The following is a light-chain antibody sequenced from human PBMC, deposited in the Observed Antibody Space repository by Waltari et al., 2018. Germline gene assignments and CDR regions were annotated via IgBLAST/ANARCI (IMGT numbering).Light chain of an antibody. CDR2: RAS. V-gene: IGKV1-5*03. Sequence: DIQMTQSPSTLSASVGDRVTITCRASQSMSRWLAWYQQKPGKAPKLLIYRASSLESGVPSRFSGSGSGTEFTLTISSLQPDDFATYYCQQYSSYSYWAFGQGTKVEIK. CDR1: QSMSRW. J-gene: IGKJ1*01. CDR3: QQYSSYSYWA.